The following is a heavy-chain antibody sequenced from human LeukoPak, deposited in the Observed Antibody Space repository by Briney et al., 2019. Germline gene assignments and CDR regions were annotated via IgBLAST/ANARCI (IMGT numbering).Heavy chain of an antibody. CDR3: ASDSSGWYYDY. CDR2: ISSSSSYI. J-gene: IGHJ4*02. CDR1: GFTFSSYS. V-gene: IGHV3-21*01. D-gene: IGHD6-19*01. Sequence: GESLKISCAASGFTFSSYSMNWVRQAPGKGLEWVSSISSSSSYIYYADSVKGRFTISGDNAKNSLYLQMNSLRAEDTAVYYCASDSSGWYYDYWGQGTLVTVSS.